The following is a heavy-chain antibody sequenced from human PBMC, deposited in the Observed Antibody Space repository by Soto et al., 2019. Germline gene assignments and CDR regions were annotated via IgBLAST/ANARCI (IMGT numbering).Heavy chain of an antibody. CDR3: ARRGGGDYLFDS. CDR2: IYHGGST. D-gene: IGHD4-17*01. J-gene: IGHJ4*02. V-gene: IGHV4-38-2*01. Sequence: SETLSLTCAVSGYSISSGYYWGWLRQPPGKGLEWIGSIYHGGSTYYNPSLNSRVSISVDTSKNEFSLKLTSITAADTAIYFCARRGGGDYLFDSWGQGILVTVSS. CDR1: GYSISSGYY.